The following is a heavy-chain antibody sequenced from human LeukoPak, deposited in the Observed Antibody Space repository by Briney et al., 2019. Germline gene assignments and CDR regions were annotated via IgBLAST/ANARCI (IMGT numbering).Heavy chain of an antibody. D-gene: IGHD3-10*01. CDR2: MSADSATT. V-gene: IGHV3-23*01. J-gene: IGHJ4*02. Sequence: PGGSLRLSCAASGFTFGSYSMTWVRQAPGKGLEWVSVMSADSATTFYADSVKGRFTISRDNAKNTVFLQMSSLRAEDTALYYCARNSASGNYPLDYWGQGTLVTVSS. CDR1: GFTFGSYS. CDR3: ARNSASGNYPLDY.